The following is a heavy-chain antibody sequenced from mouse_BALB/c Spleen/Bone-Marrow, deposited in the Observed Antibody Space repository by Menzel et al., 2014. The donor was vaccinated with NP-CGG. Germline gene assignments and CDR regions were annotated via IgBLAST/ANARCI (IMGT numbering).Heavy chain of an antibody. J-gene: IGHJ3*01. Sequence: QVQLQQSGTELVRPGTSVKVSCKASGYALTNYLIEWVKQRPGQGLEWIGVINPGSGDTSYNEKFRGKATLTADKSSSTAYMQLSSLTSDDSAVYFCARNANWLFAYWGQGTLVTVSA. D-gene: IGHD4-1*01. CDR2: INPGSGDT. V-gene: IGHV1-54*01. CDR1: GYALTNYL. CDR3: ARNANWLFAY.